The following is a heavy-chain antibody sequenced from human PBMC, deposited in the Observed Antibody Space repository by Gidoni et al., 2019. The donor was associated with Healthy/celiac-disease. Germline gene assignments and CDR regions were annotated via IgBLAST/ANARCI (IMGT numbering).Heavy chain of an antibody. CDR3: ATHNSSGYYPYDAFDI. D-gene: IGHD3-22*01. CDR1: GFSLSTSGMC. J-gene: IGHJ3*02. Sequence: QVTLRESGPALVKPTQTLTLTCTFSGFSLSTSGMCVSWIRQPPGKALEWLALIDWDDDKYYSTSLKTRLTISKDTSKNQVVLTMTNMDPVDTATYYCATHNSSGYYPYDAFDIWGQGTMVTVSS. CDR2: IDWDDDK. V-gene: IGHV2-70*01.